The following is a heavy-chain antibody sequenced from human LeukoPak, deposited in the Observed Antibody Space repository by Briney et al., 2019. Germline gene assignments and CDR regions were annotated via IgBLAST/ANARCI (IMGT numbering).Heavy chain of an antibody. CDR1: GYTFTGYY. CDR2: INPNSGGT. V-gene: IGHV1-2*02. J-gene: IGHJ4*02. D-gene: IGHD3-16*01. CDR3: ARDLGGLLD. Sequence: GASVKVSCKASGYTFTGYYMHWVRQAAGQGLEWMGWINPNSGGTNYAQKLQGRVTMTRDTSISTADMALSRLRSDDTAVYYCARDLGGLLDWGQGTLVTVSS.